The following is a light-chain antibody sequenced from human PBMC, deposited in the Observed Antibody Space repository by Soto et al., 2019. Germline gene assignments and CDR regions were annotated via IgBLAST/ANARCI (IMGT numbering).Light chain of an antibody. CDR3: QQSNNWPRT. Sequence: VVRQAGDTRSVSPGARATLSCRASQSVSSDLAWYQQKPGQAPRLLIYGAPSRATGIPARFSGSGSGTAFALTIRSLESEDSALSYCQQSNNWPRTFGHGTKVDIK. J-gene: IGKJ1*01. CDR2: GAP. V-gene: IGKV3-15*01. CDR1: QSVSSD.